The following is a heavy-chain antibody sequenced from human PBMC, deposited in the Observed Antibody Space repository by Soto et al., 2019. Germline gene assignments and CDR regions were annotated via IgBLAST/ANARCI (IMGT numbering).Heavy chain of an antibody. J-gene: IGHJ4*01. CDR1: GGTFSSYA. V-gene: IGHV1-69*13. D-gene: IGHD3-9*01. CDR2: IIPIFGTA. Sequence: ASVKVSFKASGGTFSSYAISWVRQAPGQGLEWMGGIIPIFGTANYAQKFQGRVTITADESTSTAYMELSSLRSEDTAVYYCARVGSYDILTGYQAYYFDYWG. CDR3: ARVGSYDILTGYQAYYFDY.